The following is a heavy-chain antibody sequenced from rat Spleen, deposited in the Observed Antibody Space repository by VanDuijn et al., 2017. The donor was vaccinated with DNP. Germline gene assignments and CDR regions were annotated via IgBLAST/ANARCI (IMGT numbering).Heavy chain of an antibody. CDR3: ARGPPYYYDGYFPDY. Sequence: EVQLVESGGGLVQPGRSLKLSCVASGFTFNNYLMAWIRQVPGKGLEWVASITGSGGSSYYPDSVKGRFTISRDNAKNTLYLQMNSLRSEDTATYYCARGPPYYYDGYFPDYWGQGVMVTVSS. D-gene: IGHD1-12*03. J-gene: IGHJ2*01. CDR1: GFTFNNYL. V-gene: IGHV5-31*01. CDR2: ITGSGGSS.